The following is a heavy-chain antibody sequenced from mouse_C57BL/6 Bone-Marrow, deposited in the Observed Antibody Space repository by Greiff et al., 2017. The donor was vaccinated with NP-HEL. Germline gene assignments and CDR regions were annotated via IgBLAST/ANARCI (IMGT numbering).Heavy chain of an antibody. CDR3: AGAIEDYYGGWYFDV. CDR1: GYTFTSYW. Sequence: VQLQQPGAELVMPGASVKLSCKASGYTFTSYWMHWVKQRPGQGLEWIGEIDPSDSYTNYNQKFKGKSTLTVAKSSTTTYMQRSSLTSEDYAVYYCAGAIEDYYGGWYFDVWGTGTTVTVSS. D-gene: IGHD1-1*01. V-gene: IGHV1-69*01. J-gene: IGHJ1*03. CDR2: IDPSDSYT.